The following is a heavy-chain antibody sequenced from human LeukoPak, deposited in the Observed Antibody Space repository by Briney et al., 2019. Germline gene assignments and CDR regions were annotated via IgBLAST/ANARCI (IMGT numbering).Heavy chain of an antibody. CDR1: GFTFSSYA. D-gene: IGHD2-2*01. V-gene: IGHV3-23*01. CDR3: ARSREIYWVPEFDY. J-gene: IGHJ4*02. CDR2: ISGSGSST. Sequence: PGGSLRLSCAASGFTFSSYAMNWVRQAPGKGLEWVSDISGSGSSTSYADSVKGRFTISRDNSKNTLYLQMNSLSAEHTAVYYCARSREIYWVPEFDYCGERALVTVSS.